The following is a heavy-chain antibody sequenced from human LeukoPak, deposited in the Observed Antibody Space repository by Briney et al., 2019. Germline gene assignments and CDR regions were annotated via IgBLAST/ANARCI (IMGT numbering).Heavy chain of an antibody. CDR1: GYTFTSYY. J-gene: IGHJ2*01. CDR3: ARITMTTSGWYFDL. V-gene: IGHV1-46*01. CDR2: IHPSGAST. D-gene: IGHD3-22*01. Sequence: ASVKLSCTASGYTFTSYYMHWVRQAPGQGLEWMGIIHPSGASTAYAQQFQGRATMTKDTSTSTVYMELSSLRSEDTALYYCARITMTTSGWYFDLWGRGALVTVSS.